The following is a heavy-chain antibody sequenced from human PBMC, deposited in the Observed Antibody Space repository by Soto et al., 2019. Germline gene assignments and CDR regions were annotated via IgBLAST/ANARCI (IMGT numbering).Heavy chain of an antibody. J-gene: IGHJ6*02. Sequence: PGGSLRLSCAGSGFALSDYYMNWIRQAPGKGLEWVAYITSSATTIFYADSVKGRFTISRDNAKNSLYLQMSSLTAEDTAVYYCARDLLLTFATEDYFYYGMDVWGQGTTVTVSS. CDR3: ARDLLLTFATEDYFYYGMDV. V-gene: IGHV3-11*01. CDR2: ITSSATTI. CDR1: GFALSDYY. D-gene: IGHD3-16*01.